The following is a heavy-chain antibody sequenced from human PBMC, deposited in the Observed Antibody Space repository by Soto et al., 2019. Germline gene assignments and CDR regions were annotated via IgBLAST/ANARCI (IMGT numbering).Heavy chain of an antibody. Sequence: PGESLKISCKGSGYSFTTFWIGWVRQMRGEGLEWMAIMYPDDSDIRYSPSFEAHVTISADKSTSTAFLQWSSLKASDTAMYYCATAYVYDFENSNYYRDAFDIWGQGTLVTVSS. V-gene: IGHV5-51*01. D-gene: IGHD3-22*01. J-gene: IGHJ3*02. CDR3: ATAYVYDFENSNYYRDAFDI. CDR2: MYPDDSDI. CDR1: GYSFTTFW.